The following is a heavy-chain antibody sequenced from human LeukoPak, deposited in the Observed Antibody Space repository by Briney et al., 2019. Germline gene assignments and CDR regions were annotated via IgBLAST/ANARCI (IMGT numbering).Heavy chain of an antibody. D-gene: IGHD3-3*01. Sequence: ASVKVSCKASGYTFTGYYMHWVRQAPGQGLEWMGRINPNSGGTNYAQKFQGRVTMTRDTSISTAYMELSSLRSEDTAVYYCARDERGITIFGVPDNNWFDPWGQGTLVTVSS. CDR1: GYTFTGYY. CDR2: INPNSGGT. V-gene: IGHV1-2*06. J-gene: IGHJ5*02. CDR3: ARDERGITIFGVPDNNWFDP.